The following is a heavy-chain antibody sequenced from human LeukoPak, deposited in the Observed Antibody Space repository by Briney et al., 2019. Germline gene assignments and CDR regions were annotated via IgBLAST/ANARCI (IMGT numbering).Heavy chain of an antibody. Sequence: ASVKVSCKASGYTFTSYYMHWVRQAPGQGLEWMGGIIPIFGTANYAQKFQGRVTITADESTSTAYMELSSLRSEDTAVYYCAREGSSGWRPYYFDYWGQGTLVTVSS. CDR2: IIPIFGTA. CDR3: AREGSSGWRPYYFDY. J-gene: IGHJ4*02. D-gene: IGHD6-19*01. V-gene: IGHV1-69*13. CDR1: GYTFTSYY.